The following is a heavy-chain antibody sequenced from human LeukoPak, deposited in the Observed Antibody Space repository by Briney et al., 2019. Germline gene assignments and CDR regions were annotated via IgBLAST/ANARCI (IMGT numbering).Heavy chain of an antibody. V-gene: IGHV4-4*07. CDR1: GGSMSTYY. D-gene: IGHD6-19*01. CDR2: IHPSGRT. Sequence: PSETLSLTCSVSGGSMSTYYWSWIRQSAEKGLEWIGRIHPSGRTDYNPSLRSRVSLSVDTSKNQLSLKVSSVTAADTAIYYCARAPEFSSGWLLDCWGQGSLVTVSS. CDR3: ARAPEFSSGWLLDC. J-gene: IGHJ4*02.